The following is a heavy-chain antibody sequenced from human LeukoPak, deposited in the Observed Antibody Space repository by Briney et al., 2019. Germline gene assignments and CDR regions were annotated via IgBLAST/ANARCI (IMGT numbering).Heavy chain of an antibody. CDR2: INHSGST. V-gene: IGHV4-34*01. D-gene: IGHD2-2*01. Sequence: PSETLSLTCAVYGGSFSDYYYSWIRQPLGKGLEWIGGINHSGSTNYNPSLKSRVTISVDTSKNQFSLKLSSVTAADTALYYCARGRCSTTSCYLGHWGQGTLVTVSS. CDR1: GGSFSDYY. J-gene: IGHJ4*02. CDR3: ARGRCSTTSCYLGH.